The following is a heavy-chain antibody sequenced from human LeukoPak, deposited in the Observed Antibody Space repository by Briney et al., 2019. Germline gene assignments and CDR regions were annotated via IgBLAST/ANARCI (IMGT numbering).Heavy chain of an antibody. J-gene: IGHJ4*02. CDR2: MWYDGSNK. CDR3: ARSYYRGNSGATDY. CDR1: GFTFNNYG. D-gene: IGHD4-23*01. V-gene: IGHV3-33*01. Sequence: GGSLRLSCATSGFTFNNYGMHWARQAPGKGLEWVAVMWYDGSNKYYADSVQGRFTISRDNSKNTLYLQMNSLRVEDTAVYYCARSYYRGNSGATDYWGQGTLVSVSS.